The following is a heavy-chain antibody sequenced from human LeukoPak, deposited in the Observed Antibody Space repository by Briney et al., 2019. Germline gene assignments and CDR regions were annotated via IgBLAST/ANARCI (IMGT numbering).Heavy chain of an antibody. CDR2: IWSDGSKK. CDR1: GFTFSCYG. CDR3: ARGTMVTVNFDY. J-gene: IGHJ4*02. V-gene: IGHV3-33*01. Sequence: GGSLTLSCAASGFTFSCYGMHWVRQAPGKGREWGAVIWSDGSKKYYADSVKDRFIISRDNAKHSQYLQKNSLRGEETAVYYCARGTMVTVNFDYWGQGTLVTVSS. D-gene: IGHD4-11*01.